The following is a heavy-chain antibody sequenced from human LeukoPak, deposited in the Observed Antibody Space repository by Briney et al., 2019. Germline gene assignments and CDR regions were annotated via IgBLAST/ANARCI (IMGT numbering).Heavy chain of an antibody. CDR1: GFTFSSYA. CDR3: ARKHYGGAFDI. D-gene: IGHD3-10*01. CDR2: ISGGGGST. Sequence: GGSLRLSCAASGFTFSSYAMSWVRQAPGKGLEWVSAISGGGGSTYYADSVKGRFTISRDNSKNTLYLQMNGLRAEDTAVYYCARKHYGGAFDIWGQGTMVTVSS. J-gene: IGHJ3*02. V-gene: IGHV3-23*01.